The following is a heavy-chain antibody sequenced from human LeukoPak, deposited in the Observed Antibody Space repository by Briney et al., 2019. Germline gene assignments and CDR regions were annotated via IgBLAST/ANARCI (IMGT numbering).Heavy chain of an antibody. D-gene: IGHD3-22*01. CDR3: AKDTAYDSSGSLY. J-gene: IGHJ4*02. CDR2: IGGSGGYT. CDR1: GFTFSSYA. Sequence: GGSLRLSCVASGFTFSSYAMSWVRQAPGKGLEWVSTIGGSGGYTYYADSVKGRFTISRDNSKNTLYLQMNSLRAEDTAVYYCAKDTAYDSSGSLYWGQGTLVTVSS. V-gene: IGHV3-23*01.